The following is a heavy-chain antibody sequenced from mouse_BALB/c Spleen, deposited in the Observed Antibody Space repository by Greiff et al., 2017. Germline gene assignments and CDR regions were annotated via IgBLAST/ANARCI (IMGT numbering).Heavy chain of an antibody. D-gene: IGHD1-1*01. V-gene: IGHV5-6-5*01. J-gene: IGHJ1*01. CDR3: ARDGSSYWYFDV. Sequence: EVMLVESGGGLVKPGGSLKLSCAASGFTFSSYAMSWVRQTPEKWLEWVASISSGGSTYYPDSVKGLFTISRDNARNILYLQMSSLRSEDTAMYYCARDGSSYWYFDVWGAGTTVTVSS. CDR2: ISSGGST. CDR1: GFTFSSYA.